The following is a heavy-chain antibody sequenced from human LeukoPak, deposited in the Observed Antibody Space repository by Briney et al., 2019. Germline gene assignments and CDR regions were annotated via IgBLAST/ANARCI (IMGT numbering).Heavy chain of an antibody. J-gene: IGHJ2*01. Sequence: SQTLSLTCTVSGGSISGDNYYWSWIRQPAGKGLEWIGRISTSGSTSYNPSLKSRVTISVDMSKNQFSLKVSSVTAADTAVYYCARDLQWLVLTGYFDLWGRGTLVTVSS. V-gene: IGHV4-61*02. CDR1: GGSISGDNYY. CDR3: ARDLQWLVLTGYFDL. CDR2: ISTSGST. D-gene: IGHD6-19*01.